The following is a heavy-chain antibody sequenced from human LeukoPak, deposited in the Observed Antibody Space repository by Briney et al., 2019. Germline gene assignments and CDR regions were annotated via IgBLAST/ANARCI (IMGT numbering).Heavy chain of an antibody. V-gene: IGHV3-30*02. CDR3: AKDMAVVVPASSRAIDI. D-gene: IGHD2-2*01. CDR1: GFTFSSYG. Sequence: GGSLRLSCAASGFTFSSYGMHWVRQAPGKGLEWVAFIRYDGSNKYYADSVKGRFTISRDNSKNTLYLQMNSLRAEDTAVYYCAKDMAVVVPASSRAIDIWGQGTMVTVSS. J-gene: IGHJ3*02. CDR2: IRYDGSNK.